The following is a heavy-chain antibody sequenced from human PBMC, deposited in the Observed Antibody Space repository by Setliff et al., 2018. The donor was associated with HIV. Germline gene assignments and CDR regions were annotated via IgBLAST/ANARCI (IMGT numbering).Heavy chain of an antibody. CDR3: ARGDTVTTAFDI. J-gene: IGHJ3*02. Sequence: SETLSLTCAVSGYSISSGYYWGWIRQPPGKGLEWIGSIYHSGSTYYNPSLKSRVTISVDTSKNQFSLKLSSVTAADTAVYYCARGDTVTTAFDIWGQGTMVTVS. D-gene: IGHD4-4*01. CDR2: IYHSGST. CDR1: GYSISSGYY. V-gene: IGHV4-38-2*01.